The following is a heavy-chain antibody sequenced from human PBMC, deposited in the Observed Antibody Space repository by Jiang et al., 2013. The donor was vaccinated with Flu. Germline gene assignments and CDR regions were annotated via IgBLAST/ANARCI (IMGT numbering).Heavy chain of an antibody. J-gene: IGHJ4*02. CDR1: GFTFLAYY. CDR2: MNPNSGNT. V-gene: IGHV1-8*02. CDR3: AISTYYDFWSGYYHNDFGY. Sequence: SGAEVKKPGASVRVSCRASGFTFLAYYIHWVRQAPGQGLEWMGWMNPNSGNTGYAQKFQGRVTMTRNTSISTAYMELSSLRSEDTAVYYCAISTYYDFWSGYYHNDFGYWGQGTLVTVSS. D-gene: IGHD3-3*01.